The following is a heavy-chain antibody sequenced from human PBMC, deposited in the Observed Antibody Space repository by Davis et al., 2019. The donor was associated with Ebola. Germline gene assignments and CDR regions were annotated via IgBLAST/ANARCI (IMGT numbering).Heavy chain of an antibody. V-gene: IGHV3-73*01. J-gene: IGHJ4*02. CDR3: VSLLH. CDR2: IRSKANSYAT. CDR1: GFTFSGSA. Sequence: GGSLRLSCAASGFTFSGSAMHWVRQASGKGLEWVGRIRSKANSYATAYAASVKGRFTISRDNAKNSLHLQMNSLRVEDTAMYYCVSLLHWGQGARVTVSS.